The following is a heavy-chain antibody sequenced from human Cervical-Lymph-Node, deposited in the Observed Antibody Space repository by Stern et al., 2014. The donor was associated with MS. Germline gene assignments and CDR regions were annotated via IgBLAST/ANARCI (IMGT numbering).Heavy chain of an antibody. Sequence: QITLKESGPALVKPTQTLTLTCTFSGFSLVTSGVRVSWIRQPPGKALEWLARLDWNDKTFYNTSLMTRLPISKDTSKSQVVLTMTNVDPVDTATYYCARMMGSGYRHYFDYWGQGTPVTVS. V-gene: IGHV2-70*04. D-gene: IGHD3-3*01. CDR1: GFSLVTSGVR. J-gene: IGHJ4*02. CDR2: LDWNDKT. CDR3: ARMMGSGYRHYFDY.